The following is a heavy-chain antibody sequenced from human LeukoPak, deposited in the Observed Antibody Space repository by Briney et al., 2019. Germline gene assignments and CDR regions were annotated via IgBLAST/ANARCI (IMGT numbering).Heavy chain of an antibody. CDR2: ISAYNGNP. CDR3: ARDRGIAAAGTNYYYYYGMDV. D-gene: IGHD6-13*01. V-gene: IGHV1-18*01. Sequence: ASVKVSCKASGYIFTTYGISWVRQAPGQGLEWMGWISAYNGNPNYAQKLQGRVTMTTDTSTSTAYMELKSLRSDDTAVYYCARDRGIAAAGTNYYYYYGMDVWGQGTTVTVSS. CDR1: GYIFTTYG. J-gene: IGHJ6*02.